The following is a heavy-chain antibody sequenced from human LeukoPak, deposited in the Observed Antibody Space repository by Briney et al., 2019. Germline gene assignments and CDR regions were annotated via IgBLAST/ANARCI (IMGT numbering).Heavy chain of an antibody. J-gene: IGHJ4*02. CDR1: GFSFSSYA. Sequence: GGSLRLSCATSGFSFSSYAMSWVRQAPGKGLEWVSAMSSSDDGRYYAASVRGRFTISRDTSRSTLSLQMNSLRAEDTAIYYCATYRQVLLPFESWGQGTLVTVSS. V-gene: IGHV3-23*01. CDR3: ATYRQVLLPFES. D-gene: IGHD2-8*02. CDR2: MSSSDDGR.